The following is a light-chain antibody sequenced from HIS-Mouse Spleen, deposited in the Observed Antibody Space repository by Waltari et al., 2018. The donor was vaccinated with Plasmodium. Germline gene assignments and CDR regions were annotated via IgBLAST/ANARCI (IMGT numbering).Light chain of an antibody. CDR2: AAS. CDR1: QSISSY. J-gene: IGKJ3*01. Sequence: DIQMTQSPSSLSASVGDSVTITCRASQSISSYLNWYQQKPGKAPKLLIYAASSLQSGVPSRFSGSGSGTDFTLTISSLQSEDFATYYCQQYYSYPFTFGPGTKVDIK. V-gene: IGKV1-39*01. CDR3: QQYYSYPFT.